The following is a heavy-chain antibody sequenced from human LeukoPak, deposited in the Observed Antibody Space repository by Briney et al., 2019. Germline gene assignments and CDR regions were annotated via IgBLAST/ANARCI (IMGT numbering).Heavy chain of an antibody. CDR1: AFTFSSYA. J-gene: IGHJ4*02. CDR3: ARDGSLPDY. V-gene: IGHV3-23*01. Sequence: TGGSLRLSCAASAFTFSSYAMSWVRLAPGKGLEWVSGISGSGGSTYYADSVKGRLTISRDNSKNTLYLQMNSLRVEDTAVYYCARDGSLPDYWGQGTLVTVSS. CDR2: ISGSGGST.